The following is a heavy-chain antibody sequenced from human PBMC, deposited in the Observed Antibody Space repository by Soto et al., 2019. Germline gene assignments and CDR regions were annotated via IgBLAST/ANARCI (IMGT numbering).Heavy chain of an antibody. CDR1: GFTFSSYG. D-gene: IGHD2-15*01. V-gene: IGHV3-33*01. J-gene: IGHJ6*03. Sequence: QVQLVESGGGVVQPGRSLRLSCAASGFTFSSYGMHWVRQAPGKGLEWVAVIWYDGSNKYYADSVKGRFTISRDNSKNTLYLQMNSLRAEETAVYYCARDLFYCSGGSCYYYYMDVWGKGTTVTVSS. CDR2: IWYDGSNK. CDR3: ARDLFYCSGGSCYYYYMDV.